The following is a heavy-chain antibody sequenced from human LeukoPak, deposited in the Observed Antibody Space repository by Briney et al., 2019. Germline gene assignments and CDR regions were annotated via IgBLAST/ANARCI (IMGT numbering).Heavy chain of an antibody. J-gene: IGHJ4*02. Sequence: ASVTVSCTASGYTFTSYGDTWVRHAPGQGLEWMGWISAYNGNTNYAQNVQDRVTMSRDTSTSTAYMELRSLRADDTGVYYCARLDIVSILFVSWGQGTLVTVSS. D-gene: IGHD5/OR15-5a*01. CDR3: ARLDIVSILFVS. V-gene: IGHV1-18*01. CDR1: GYTFTSYG. CDR2: ISAYNGNT.